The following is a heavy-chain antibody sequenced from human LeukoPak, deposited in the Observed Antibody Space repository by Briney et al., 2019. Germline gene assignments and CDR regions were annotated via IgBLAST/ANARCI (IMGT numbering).Heavy chain of an antibody. CDR1: GFTFSSYE. V-gene: IGHV3-48*03. Sequence: PGGSLRLSCAASGFTFSSYEMNWVRQAPGRGLEWVSYISSSGSTIYYADSVKGRFTISRDNAKNSLYLQMNSLRAEDTAVYYCARAPTGTVYWGQGTLVTVSP. CDR3: ARAPTGTVY. CDR2: ISSSGSTI. J-gene: IGHJ4*02. D-gene: IGHD1-1*01.